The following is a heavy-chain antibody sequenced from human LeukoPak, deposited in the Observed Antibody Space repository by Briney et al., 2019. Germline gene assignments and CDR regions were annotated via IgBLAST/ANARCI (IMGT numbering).Heavy chain of an antibody. CDR3: AKMKRYEIVGATTPAEYFQH. Sequence: GGSLRLSCTASGFTFSGSAIHWARQASGKGLEWVGRIRTKPNNYATAYAASVKGRFTISRDDSKNTLYLQMNSLRAEDTAVYYCAKMKRYEIVGATTPAEYFQHWGQGTLVTVSS. D-gene: IGHD1-26*01. J-gene: IGHJ1*01. CDR2: IRTKPNNYAT. CDR1: GFTFSGSA. V-gene: IGHV3-73*01.